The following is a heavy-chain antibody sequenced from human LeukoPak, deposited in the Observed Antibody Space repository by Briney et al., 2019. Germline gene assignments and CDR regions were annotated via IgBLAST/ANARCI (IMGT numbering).Heavy chain of an antibody. CDR2: IYYSGST. CDR3: ARLSYYYDVSGNLFDY. D-gene: IGHD3-22*01. J-gene: IGHJ4*02. V-gene: IGHV4-59*08. Sequence: PSETLSLTCTFSGGSISSYYWSWIRQPPGKGLEWIGYIYYSGSTNYNPSLKSRVTISVDTSKNQFSLKLSSVTAADTSLYYCARLSYYYDVSGNLFDYWGQGILVTISS. CDR1: GGSISSYY.